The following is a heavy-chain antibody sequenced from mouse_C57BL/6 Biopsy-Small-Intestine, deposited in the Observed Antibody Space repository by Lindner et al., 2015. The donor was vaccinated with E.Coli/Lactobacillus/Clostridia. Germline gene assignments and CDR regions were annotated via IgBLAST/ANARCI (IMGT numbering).Heavy chain of an antibody. D-gene: IGHD1-1*02. V-gene: IGHV5-17*01. Sequence: VQLQESGGGLVKPGGSLKLSCAASGFTCSDYGLHWVRQAPERGLEWVAYISSGSSTIYYADTVKGRFTISRDNAKNTLFLQMTSLRSEDTAMYYCVRRWWDSHFDVWGTGTTVTVSS. J-gene: IGHJ1*03. CDR2: ISSGSSTI. CDR1: GFTCSDYG. CDR3: VRRWWDSHFDV.